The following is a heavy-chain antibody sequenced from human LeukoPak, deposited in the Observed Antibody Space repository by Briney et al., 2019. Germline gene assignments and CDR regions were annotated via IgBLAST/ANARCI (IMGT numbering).Heavy chain of an antibody. Sequence: SVTVSCKASGGTLSSYAISWVRQAPGQGLEWMGRIIPILGIANYAQKFQGRVTITADKSTSTAYMELSSLRSEDTAVYYCARDASGMDIWGQGTTVTVSS. J-gene: IGHJ6*02. CDR1: GGTLSSYA. CDR3: ARDASGMDI. CDR2: IIPILGIA. V-gene: IGHV1-69*04.